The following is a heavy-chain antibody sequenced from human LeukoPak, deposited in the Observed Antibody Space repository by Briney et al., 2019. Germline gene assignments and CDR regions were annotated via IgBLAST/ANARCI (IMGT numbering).Heavy chain of an antibody. D-gene: IGHD3-22*01. CDR1: GFTFSSYA. CDR2: ISGSGGST. J-gene: IGHJ4*02. V-gene: IGHV3-23*01. CDR3: AKGVTQYYYDSSGYLDY. Sequence: GGSLRPSCAASGFTFSSYAMSWVRQAPGKGLEWVSAISGSGGSTYYADSVKGRFTISRDNSKNTLYLQMNSLRAEDTAVYYCAKGVTQYYYDSSGYLDYWGQGTLVTVSS.